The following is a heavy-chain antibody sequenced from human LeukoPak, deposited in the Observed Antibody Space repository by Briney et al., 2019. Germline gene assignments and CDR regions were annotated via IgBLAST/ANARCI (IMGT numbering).Heavy chain of an antibody. V-gene: IGHV3-21*01. CDR1: GFTFSSYS. CDR3: ARIRRDVGSWRYYLDY. CDR2: ISSSSSYI. J-gene: IGHJ4*02. D-gene: IGHD6-13*01. Sequence: GGSLRLSCAASGFTFSSYSMNWVRQAPGKGLEWVSSISSSSSYIYYADSVKGRFTISRDNAKNSLYLQMNSLRAEDTAVYYCARIRRDVGSWRYYLDYWGQGTLVTVSS.